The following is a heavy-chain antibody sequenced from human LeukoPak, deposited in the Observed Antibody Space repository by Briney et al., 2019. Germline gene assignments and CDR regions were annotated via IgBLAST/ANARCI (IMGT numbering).Heavy chain of an antibody. CDR3: AKDVGSGWVYNWFDP. Sequence: PGGSLRLSCAASGFSFSSYAMSWVRQAPGKGLEWVSAISTSGGNTYYADSVKGRFTISRDNSKSTLYLQMNSLRAEDTAIYYCAKDVGSGWVYNWFDPWGQGTLVTVSS. CDR1: GFSFSSYA. J-gene: IGHJ5*02. D-gene: IGHD6-19*01. CDR2: ISTSGGNT. V-gene: IGHV3-23*01.